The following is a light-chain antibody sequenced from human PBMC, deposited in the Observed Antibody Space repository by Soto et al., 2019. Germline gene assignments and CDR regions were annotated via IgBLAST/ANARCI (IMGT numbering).Light chain of an antibody. CDR2: GAS. V-gene: IGKV3-15*01. Sequence: EIVLTQSPVTLSVSPGERATLSCRASQSVSNNLAWYQQKPGQAPRLLIHGASTRATGIPARFSGSGSGTEFTLTISSLQSEDFAIYYCHRQSNWPRTFGQGTKVEIK. CDR1: QSVSNN. CDR3: HRQSNWPRT. J-gene: IGKJ1*01.